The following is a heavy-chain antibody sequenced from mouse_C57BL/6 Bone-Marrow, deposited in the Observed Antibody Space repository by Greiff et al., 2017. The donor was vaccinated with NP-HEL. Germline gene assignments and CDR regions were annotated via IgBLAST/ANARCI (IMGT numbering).Heavy chain of an antibody. D-gene: IGHD2-2*01. CDR2: IHPNSGST. CDR1: GYTFTSYW. CDR3: ARVEYGYGNWYFDV. Sequence: QVQLQQPGAELVKPGASVKLSCKASGYTFTSYWMHWVKQRPGQGLEWIGMIHPNSGSTNYNEKFKSKATLTVDKSSSTAYMQLSSLTSEDSAVYYCARVEYGYGNWYFDVWGTGTTVTVSS. J-gene: IGHJ1*03. V-gene: IGHV1-64*01.